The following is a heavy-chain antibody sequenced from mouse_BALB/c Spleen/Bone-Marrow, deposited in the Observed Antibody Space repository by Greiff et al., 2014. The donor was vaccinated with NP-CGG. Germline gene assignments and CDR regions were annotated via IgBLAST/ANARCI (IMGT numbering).Heavy chain of an antibody. D-gene: IGHD1-2*01. V-gene: IGHV1-20*02. CDR3: ASSFITTAYYFDY. CDR2: INPYIGDT. CDR1: GYSFTGYF. Sequence: VHVKQSGPELVKPGASVKISCKASGYSFTGYFMNWVMQSHGKSLEWIGRINPYIGDTFYNQKFKGKATLTVDKSSSTAHMELRSLASEDSAVYYCASSFITTAYYFDYWGQGTTLTVSS. J-gene: IGHJ2*01.